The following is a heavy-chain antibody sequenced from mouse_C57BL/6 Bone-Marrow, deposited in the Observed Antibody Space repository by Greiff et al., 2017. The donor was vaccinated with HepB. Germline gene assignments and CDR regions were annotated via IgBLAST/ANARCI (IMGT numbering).Heavy chain of an antibody. CDR2: IRSKSNNYAT. J-gene: IGHJ3*01. CDR1: GFSFNTYA. D-gene: IGHD2-1*01. Sequence: EAGGGLVQPKGSLTLSCAASGFSFNTYAMHWVRQAPGKGLEWVARIRSKSNNYATYYADSVKDRFTISRDDSESMLYLQMNNLKTEDTAMYYCVVYGNYVPAYWGQGTLVTVSA. CDR3: VVYGNYVPAY. V-gene: IGHV10-1*01.